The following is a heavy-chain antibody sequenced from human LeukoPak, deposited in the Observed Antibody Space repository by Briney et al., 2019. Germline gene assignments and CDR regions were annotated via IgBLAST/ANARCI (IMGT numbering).Heavy chain of an antibody. Sequence: SETLSLTCTVSGGSISSYYWSWIRQPAGKGLEWIGRIYTSGSTNYNPSLKSRVTMSVDTSKNQFSLRLSSVNAADSAVYFCAREGTSGGLNWLDPWGQGTLVTVSS. J-gene: IGHJ5*02. V-gene: IGHV4-4*07. CDR3: AREGTSGGLNWLDP. D-gene: IGHD3-10*01. CDR2: IYTSGST. CDR1: GGSISSYY.